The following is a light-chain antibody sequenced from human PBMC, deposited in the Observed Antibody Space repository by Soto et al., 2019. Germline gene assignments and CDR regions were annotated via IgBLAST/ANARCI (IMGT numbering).Light chain of an antibody. J-gene: IGLJ2*01. V-gene: IGLV1-40*01. CDR1: NSNIGAGSG. Sequence: QAVVTQPPSVTGAPGQRVTISCTGNNSNIGAGSGVNWYQQFPDKAPKLLIYANTHRPSGVPDRFSGSTPATSASLAITGLQTQDEADYYCQSFDSSLTGLIFGGGTKLTVL. CDR2: ANT. CDR3: QSFDSSLTGLI.